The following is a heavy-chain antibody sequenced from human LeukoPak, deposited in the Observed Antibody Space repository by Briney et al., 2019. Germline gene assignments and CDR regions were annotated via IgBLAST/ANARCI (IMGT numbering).Heavy chain of an antibody. CDR1: GFTFSDYY. Sequence: GGSLRLSCAASGFTFSDYYMSWIRQAPGKGLEWVSYISSSGSTIYHADSVKGRFTISRDNAKNSLYLQMNSLRAEDTAVYYCARARCSSTSCSDYYYYGMDVWGQGTTVTVSS. CDR3: ARARCSSTSCSDYYYYGMDV. V-gene: IGHV3-11*01. CDR2: ISSSGSTI. J-gene: IGHJ6*02. D-gene: IGHD2-2*01.